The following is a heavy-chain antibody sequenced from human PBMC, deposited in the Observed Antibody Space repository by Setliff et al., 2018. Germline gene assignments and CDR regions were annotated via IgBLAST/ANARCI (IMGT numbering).Heavy chain of an antibody. D-gene: IGHD3-10*01. V-gene: IGHV4-61*09. CDR3: ARAGYYGSGTYTL. J-gene: IGHJ4*02. CDR1: GESFSGTYY. CDR2: IYGTGST. Sequence: PSETLSLTCGVFGESFSGTYYWSWIRQPAERGLEWIGHIYGTGSTSYNPSLKSRVTISVDTSKNQFSLKLSSVTAADTAVYYCARAGYYGSGTYTLWGQGTLVTVSS.